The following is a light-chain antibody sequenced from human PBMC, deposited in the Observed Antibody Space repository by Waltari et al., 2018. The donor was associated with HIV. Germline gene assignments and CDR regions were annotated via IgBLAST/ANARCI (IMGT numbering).Light chain of an antibody. V-gene: IGKV3-20*01. Sequence: EPVLTQSPGTLSLSSGERDTLSCRASQTINSNYLAWYQHKPGLPPRLLIYDASTRAAGIPDRFSGGGSGTDFTLTISRLEPEDFAIYFCQQYEASPPMYTFGQGTRLEV. CDR3: QQYEASPPMYT. CDR2: DAS. CDR1: QTINSNY. J-gene: IGKJ2*01.